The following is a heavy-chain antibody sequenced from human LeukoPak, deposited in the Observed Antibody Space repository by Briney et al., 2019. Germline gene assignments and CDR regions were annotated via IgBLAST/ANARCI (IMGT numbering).Heavy chain of an antibody. Sequence: PGRSLRLSCAASGFTFSSYGMHWVRQAPGKGLEWVANIKQDGSEKYYVDSVKGRFTISRDNAKNSLYLQMNSLRAEDTAVYYCARDFLVTAGAFDIWGQGTMVTVSS. CDR2: IKQDGSEK. D-gene: IGHD1-26*01. V-gene: IGHV3-7*01. CDR1: GFTFSSYG. J-gene: IGHJ3*02. CDR3: ARDFLVTAGAFDI.